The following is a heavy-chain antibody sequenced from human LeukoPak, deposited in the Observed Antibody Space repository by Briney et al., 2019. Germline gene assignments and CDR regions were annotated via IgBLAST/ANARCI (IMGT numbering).Heavy chain of an antibody. Sequence: ASVKVSCKASGGTFSSYAISWVRQATGQGREWMGWMNPNSGNTGYAQKFRGRVTMTRNTSISTAYMELSSLRSEDTAVYYCALGYDDSSGDAFDIWGQGTMVAVSS. CDR3: ALGYDDSSGDAFDI. CDR2: MNPNSGNT. CDR1: GGTFSSYA. V-gene: IGHV1-8*02. J-gene: IGHJ3*02. D-gene: IGHD3-22*01.